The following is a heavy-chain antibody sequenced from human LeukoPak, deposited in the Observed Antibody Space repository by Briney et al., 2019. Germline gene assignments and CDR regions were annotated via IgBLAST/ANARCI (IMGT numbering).Heavy chain of an antibody. J-gene: IGHJ4*02. Sequence: ASVKLSCKASGGTFSSYAISWVRQAPGQGLEWMGWIIPILGIANYAQKFQGRVTITADKSTSTAYMELSSLRSEDTAVYYCARDGYDLDYWGQGTLVTVSS. D-gene: IGHD5-12*01. CDR3: ARDGYDLDY. V-gene: IGHV1-69*04. CDR2: IIPILGIA. CDR1: GGTFSSYA.